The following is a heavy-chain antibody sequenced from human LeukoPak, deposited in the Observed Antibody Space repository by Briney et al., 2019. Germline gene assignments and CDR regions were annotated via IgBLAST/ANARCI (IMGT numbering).Heavy chain of an antibody. D-gene: IGHD3-10*01. CDR1: GYTFTSHW. J-gene: IGHJ6*04. Sequence: GESLKISCKTSGYTFTSHWIGWVRQMPGKGLEWMGIVYPGDSDTRYSPSFQGQVTISADKSISTAYLQWSSLRASDNAMYYCARQRPRGVSYMDVWGKGTMVTVSS. V-gene: IGHV5-51*01. CDR3: ARQRPRGVSYMDV. CDR2: VYPGDSDT.